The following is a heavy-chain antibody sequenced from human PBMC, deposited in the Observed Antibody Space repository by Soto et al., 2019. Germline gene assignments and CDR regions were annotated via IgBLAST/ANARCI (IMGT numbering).Heavy chain of an antibody. V-gene: IGHV3-23*01. J-gene: IGHJ4*02. D-gene: IGHD3-22*01. CDR1: GFTFSSYG. CDR3: AKARYYDSTGYLYYFDF. CDR2: ISGSGGST. Sequence: EVQLLESGGGLVQPGGSLTLSCAASGFTFSSYGMSWVRQAPGKGLEWVSGISGSGGSTYYADSVKGRFSISRDNSKNTLFLQMNSLRAEETALYYCAKARYYDSTGYLYYFDFWGQGTLVTVSS.